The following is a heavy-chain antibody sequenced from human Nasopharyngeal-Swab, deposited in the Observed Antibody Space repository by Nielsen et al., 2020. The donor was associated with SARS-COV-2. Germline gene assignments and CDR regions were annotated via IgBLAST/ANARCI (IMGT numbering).Heavy chain of an antibody. CDR2: IYSGGSR. Sequence: VRKATGKGLEWVSVIYSGGSRHYADSVKGRFTISRDNSKNALYLQMNSLRAEDTAVYYCARSRLPGVFSVTASWYFDLWGRGTLVTVSS. V-gene: IGHV3-53*01. D-gene: IGHD2-21*02. CDR3: ARSRLPGVFSVTASWYFDL. J-gene: IGHJ2*01.